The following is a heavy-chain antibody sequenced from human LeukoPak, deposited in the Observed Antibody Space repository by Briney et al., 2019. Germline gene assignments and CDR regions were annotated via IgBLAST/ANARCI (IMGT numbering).Heavy chain of an antibody. CDR2: ISGSGGNT. CDR3: ARSRYDYIWGIDY. V-gene: IGHV3-23*01. CDR1: GFTFSSYA. J-gene: IGHJ4*02. D-gene: IGHD3-16*01. Sequence: GGSLRLSCAASGFTFSSYAMSWVRQAPGKGLEWVSAISGSGGNTYYADSVKGWFTISRDNSKNMLYLQMNSLRDEDTAVFYCARSRYDYIWGIDYWGQGTLVTISS.